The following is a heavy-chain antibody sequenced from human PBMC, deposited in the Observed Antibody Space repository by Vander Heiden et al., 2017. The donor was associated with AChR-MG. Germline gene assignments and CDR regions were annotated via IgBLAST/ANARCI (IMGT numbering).Heavy chain of an antibody. J-gene: IGHJ4*02. CDR1: GGTFRSYA. CDR3: ARVSYRDYYDSSGYYSGDY. V-gene: IGHV1-69*06. D-gene: IGHD3-22*01. Sequence: QVQLVQSGAEVQKPGSSVTVSCKASGGTFRSYAIGWGRQAPGQGLEWMGGIIPIFGTANYAQKFQGRVTITADKSTSTAYMELSSLRSEDTAVYYCARVSYRDYYDSSGYYSGDYWGQGTLVTVSS. CDR2: IIPIFGTA.